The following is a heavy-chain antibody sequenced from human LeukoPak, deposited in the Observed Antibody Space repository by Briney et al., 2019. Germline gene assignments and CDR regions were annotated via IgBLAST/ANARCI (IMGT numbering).Heavy chain of an antibody. Sequence: GGSLRLSCAASGFTFSSYAMSWVRQAPGKGLEWVSAISGSGGSTYYADSVKGRFTISRDNSKNTLYLQMDSLRAEDTAVYYCAKDRRKEGAAAKYDYWGQGTLVTVSS. V-gene: IGHV3-23*01. CDR1: GFTFSSYA. CDR2: ISGSGGST. CDR3: AKDRRKEGAAAKYDY. D-gene: IGHD6-13*01. J-gene: IGHJ4*02.